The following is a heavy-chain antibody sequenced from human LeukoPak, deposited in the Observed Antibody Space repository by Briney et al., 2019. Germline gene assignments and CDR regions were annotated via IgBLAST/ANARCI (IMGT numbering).Heavy chain of an antibody. CDR1: GFTFSSYS. Sequence: GGSLRLSCAASGFTFSSYSMNWVRQAPGKGLEWVSSISSSSSYIYYADSVKGRFTISRDNAKNSLYLQMNSLRAEDTAVYYCARDRKGTIFGVVSRWYYYYGMDVWGQGTTVTVSS. J-gene: IGHJ6*02. V-gene: IGHV3-21*01. CDR3: ARDRKGTIFGVVSRWYYYYGMDV. D-gene: IGHD3-3*01. CDR2: ISSSSSYI.